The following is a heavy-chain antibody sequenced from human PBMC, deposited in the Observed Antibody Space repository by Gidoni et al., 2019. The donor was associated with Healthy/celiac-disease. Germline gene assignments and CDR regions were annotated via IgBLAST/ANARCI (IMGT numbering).Heavy chain of an antibody. V-gene: IGHV3-33*01. CDR3: ARESYSSSSWASKFDY. D-gene: IGHD6-6*01. CDR2: IWYDGSNK. CDR1: GFTFSSYG. Sequence: QVQLVESGGGVVQPGRSLRLSCAASGFTFSSYGMHWVRQAPGKGLEWVAVIWYDGSNKYYADSGKGRFTISRDNSKNTRYLQMNSLRAEDTAVYYCARESYSSSSWASKFDYWGQGTLVTVSS. J-gene: IGHJ4*02.